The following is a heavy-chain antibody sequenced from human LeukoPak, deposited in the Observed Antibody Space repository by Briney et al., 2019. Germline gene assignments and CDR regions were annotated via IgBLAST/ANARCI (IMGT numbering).Heavy chain of an antibody. CDR2: IDSNSGGT. CDR3: AREMNYDDYRTSDY. D-gene: IGHD4-17*01. V-gene: IGHV1-2*02. CDR1: GYTFTGYY. Sequence: GASVKVSCKSSGYTFTGYYMHWVRQAPGQGFEWMGRIDSNSGGTNYAQNSQGRVTMTRDTSISTVYMELISLRSDDTAVYYCAREMNYDDYRTSDYWGQGTLVTVSS. J-gene: IGHJ4*02.